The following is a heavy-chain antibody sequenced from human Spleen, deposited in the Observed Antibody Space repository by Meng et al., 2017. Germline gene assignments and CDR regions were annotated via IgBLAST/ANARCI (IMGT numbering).Heavy chain of an antibody. CDR3: ARGPTTMAHDIDY. Sequence: QLQLQQGGGGLLKPSETLSPACVVSGGSFSDYYWSWIRQPPGKGLEWIGEINHSGSTNYNPSLESRATISVDTSQNNLPLKLSSVTAADSAVYYCARGPTTMAHDIDYWGQGTLVTVSS. V-gene: IGHV4-34*01. J-gene: IGHJ4*02. D-gene: IGHD4-11*01. CDR1: GGSFSDYY. CDR2: INHSGST.